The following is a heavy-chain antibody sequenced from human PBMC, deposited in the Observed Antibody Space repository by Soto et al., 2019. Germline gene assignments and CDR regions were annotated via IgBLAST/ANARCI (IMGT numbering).Heavy chain of an antibody. CDR2: IYHSGNT. CDR1: GGSISGYH. J-gene: IGHJ4*02. V-gene: IGHV4-59*12. CDR3: AKRETQGPIDN. Sequence: SETLSLTCSISGGSISGYHWNWIRQTPGKGLEWIGYIYHSGNTYYNPSLKSRVTISVDWSKNQFSLKLNSVTAVDPAVYYCAKRETQGPIDNWGQGTLVTVSS. D-gene: IGHD1-26*01.